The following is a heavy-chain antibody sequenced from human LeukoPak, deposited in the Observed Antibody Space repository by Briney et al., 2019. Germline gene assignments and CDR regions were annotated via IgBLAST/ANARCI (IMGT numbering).Heavy chain of an antibody. Sequence: GGSLRLSCAASGFTFSSYWMSWVRQAPGKGLEWVSAISGSGGSTYYADSVKGRFTISRDNSKNTLYLQMNSLRAEDTAVYYCARGARYTTIWYSHDYWGQGTLVTVSS. D-gene: IGHD6-13*01. CDR3: ARGARYTTIWYSHDY. CDR1: GFTFSSYW. J-gene: IGHJ4*02. V-gene: IGHV3-23*01. CDR2: ISGSGGST.